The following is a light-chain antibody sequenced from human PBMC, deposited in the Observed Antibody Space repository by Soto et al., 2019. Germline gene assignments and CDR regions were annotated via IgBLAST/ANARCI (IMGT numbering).Light chain of an antibody. V-gene: IGKV3-15*01. CDR1: QSVSSN. CDR3: QQYNNWPPWX. Sequence: EIVMTQSPATLSVSPGERATLSCRASQSVSSNLAWYQQKPGQAPRLLIYGASTRATGIPARFSGSGSGTEFTLTISSLQSEDFAVYYCQQYNNWPPWXXXXGXXXEIK. CDR2: GAS. J-gene: IGKJ1*01.